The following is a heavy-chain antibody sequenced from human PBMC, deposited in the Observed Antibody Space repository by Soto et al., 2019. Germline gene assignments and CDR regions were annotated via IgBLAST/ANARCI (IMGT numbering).Heavy chain of an antibody. CDR1: GASITGYY. J-gene: IGHJ4*02. V-gene: IGHV4-59*07. CDR3: ARGRRWDGGGWDFDY. Sequence: QVHLQESGPGLVKPSDTLSLTCTVSGASITGYYWSWIRQPPGKGLEWIGYVYYTGTTNYSPSLQSRVAISVVPSKKQFSLSLNSVTATDTAVYYCARGRRWDGGGWDFDYWGQGALVSVSS. D-gene: IGHD1-26*01. CDR2: VYYTGTT.